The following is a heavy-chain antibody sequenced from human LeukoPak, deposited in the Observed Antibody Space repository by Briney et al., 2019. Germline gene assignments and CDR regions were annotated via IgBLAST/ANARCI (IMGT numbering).Heavy chain of an antibody. CDR1: GFTFSSYA. V-gene: IGHV3-7*04. D-gene: IGHD3-3*01. CDR2: IKQDGSEK. Sequence: GGSLRLSCAASGFTFSSYAMSWVRQAPGKGLEWVANIKQDGSEKYYVDSVKGRFTISRDNAKNSLYLQMNSLRAEDTAVYYCARVYDFWRDWGQGTLVTVSS. CDR3: ARVYDFWRD. J-gene: IGHJ4*02.